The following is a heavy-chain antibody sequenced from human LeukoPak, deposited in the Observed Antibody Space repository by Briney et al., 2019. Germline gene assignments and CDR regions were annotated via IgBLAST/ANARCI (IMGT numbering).Heavy chain of an antibody. V-gene: IGHV1-24*01. Sequence: ASVKVSCKVSGYTLTELSTHWVRQAPGKGLEWMGGFDPEDGETIYAQKFQGRVTMTEDTSTDTAYMELSSLRSEDTAVYYCAKGRLSGSYNRFGYWGLGTLVTVSS. CDR2: FDPEDGET. D-gene: IGHD1-26*01. J-gene: IGHJ4*02. CDR1: GYTLTELS. CDR3: AKGRLSGSYNRFGY.